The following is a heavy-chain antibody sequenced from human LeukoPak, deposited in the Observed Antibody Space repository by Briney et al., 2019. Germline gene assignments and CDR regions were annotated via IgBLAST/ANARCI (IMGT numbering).Heavy chain of an antibody. Sequence: GGSLRLSCTASGFTFGDYAMSWVRQAPRKGLEWVGFIRSKAYGGTTEYAASVKGRFTISRDDSKSIAYLQMNSLKTEDTAVYYCTRVNFKWLVLDYWGQGTLVTVSS. D-gene: IGHD6-19*01. J-gene: IGHJ4*02. CDR3: TRVNFKWLVLDY. V-gene: IGHV3-49*04. CDR2: IRSKAYGGTT. CDR1: GFTFGDYA.